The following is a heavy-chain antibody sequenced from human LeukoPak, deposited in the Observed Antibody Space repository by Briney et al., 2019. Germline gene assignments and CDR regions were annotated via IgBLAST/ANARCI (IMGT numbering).Heavy chain of an antibody. CDR2: IYYSGST. V-gene: IGHV4-59*12. Sequence: SETLSLTCAVYGGSFSGYYWSWIRQPPGKGLEWIGYIYYSGSTNYNPSLKSRVTISVDTSKNQFSLKLSSVTAADTAVYYCARGVSGWSLYNYYYYGMDVWGQGTTVTVSS. J-gene: IGHJ6*02. CDR3: ARGVSGWSLYNYYYYGMDV. CDR1: GGSFSGYY. D-gene: IGHD6-19*01.